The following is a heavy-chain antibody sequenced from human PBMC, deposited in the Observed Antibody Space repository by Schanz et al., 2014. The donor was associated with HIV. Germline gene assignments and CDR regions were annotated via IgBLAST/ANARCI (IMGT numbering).Heavy chain of an antibody. CDR1: GYTFTAYY. V-gene: IGHV1-2*02. Sequence: QVQLVQSGAEVKKPGASVKVSCKASGYTFTAYYIHWVRQAPGQGLEWMGWINPNSGGTNSAQKFQGRVTMSMDTSISTAYMELRRLRSDDTAVYYCARDQNVISMVRGVMGGVDYWGQGTLVTVSS. J-gene: IGHJ4*02. CDR3: ARDQNVISMVRGVMGGVDY. CDR2: INPNSGGT. D-gene: IGHD3-10*01.